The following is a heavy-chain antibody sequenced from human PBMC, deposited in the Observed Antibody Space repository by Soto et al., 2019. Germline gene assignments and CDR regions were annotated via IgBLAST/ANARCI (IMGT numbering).Heavy chain of an antibody. CDR3: ARAAQWFNAFDI. CDR1: GGSISSGGYY. D-gene: IGHD3-22*01. J-gene: IGHJ3*02. V-gene: IGHV4-31*03. Sequence: PSETLSLTCTVSGGSISSGGYYWSWIRQHPGKGLEWIGYIYYSGSTYYNPSLKSRVTISVDTSKNQFSLKLSSVTAADTAVYYCARAAQWFNAFDIWGQGTMVTVSS. CDR2: IYYSGST.